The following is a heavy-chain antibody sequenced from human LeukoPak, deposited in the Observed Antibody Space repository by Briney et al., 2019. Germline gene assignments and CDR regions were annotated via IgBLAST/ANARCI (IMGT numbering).Heavy chain of an antibody. V-gene: IGHV4-61*02. Sequence: PSQTLPLTCTVSGGSISSGSYYWSWIRQPAGKGLEWIGRIYTSGSTNYNPSLKSRVTISVDTSKNQFSLKLSSVTAADTAVYYCACMYGDYDLYFDYWGQGTLVTVSS. CDR1: GGSISSGSYY. D-gene: IGHD4-17*01. CDR3: ACMYGDYDLYFDY. J-gene: IGHJ4*02. CDR2: IYTSGST.